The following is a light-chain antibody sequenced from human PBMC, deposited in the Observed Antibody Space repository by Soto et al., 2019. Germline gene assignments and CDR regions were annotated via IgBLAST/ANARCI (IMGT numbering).Light chain of an antibody. CDR1: QSVLYSSNNKNY. Sequence: EIVMTQSPDSLAVSLGERATINCKSSQSVLYSSNNKNYLAWYQQKPGQPPKLLIYWASTRESGVPDRFSGSGSGTDFTLTISTLQAEDVAVYYCQQYYSAPLTFGGGTKVEI. CDR3: QQYYSAPLT. CDR2: WAS. V-gene: IGKV4-1*01. J-gene: IGKJ4*01.